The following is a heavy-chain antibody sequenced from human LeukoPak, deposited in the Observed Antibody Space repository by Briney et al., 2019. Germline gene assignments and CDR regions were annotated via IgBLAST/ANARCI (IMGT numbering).Heavy chain of an antibody. J-gene: IGHJ4*02. V-gene: IGHV1-46*01. CDR1: GYTFTSYY. D-gene: IGHD2-21*01. CDR3: ARDNVAYGGYFDY. CDR2: INPSGGNT. Sequence: ASVKVSCKASGYTFTSYYMHWVRQAPGQGLEWMGIINPSGGNTNYAQKLQGRVTMTTDTSTSTAYMELRSLRSDDTAVYYCARDNVAYGGYFDYWGQGTLVTVSS.